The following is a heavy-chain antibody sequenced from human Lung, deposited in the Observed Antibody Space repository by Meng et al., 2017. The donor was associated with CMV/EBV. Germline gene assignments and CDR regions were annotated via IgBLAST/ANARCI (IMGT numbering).Heavy chain of an antibody. CDR3: ARGDTVVFTKGLSAIDY. CDR1: GFIFSSFN. V-gene: IGHV3-21*01. D-gene: IGHD5-18*01. Sequence: GESLKISCAASGFIFSSFNMNWVRQAPGKGLEWVSSISARSSYIYYADSVKGRVTISRDNPKDCLYLQMNSLRVEDTATYFFARGDTVVFTKGLSAIDYWGQGXLVTFSS. CDR2: ISARSSYI. J-gene: IGHJ4*02.